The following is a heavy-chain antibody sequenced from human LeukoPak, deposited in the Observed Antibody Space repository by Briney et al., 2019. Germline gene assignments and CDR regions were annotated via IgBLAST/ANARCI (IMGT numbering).Heavy chain of an antibody. CDR2: IYYSGST. Sequence: SETLSLTCTVSGGSISSSSYYWGWIRQPPGKGLEWIGSIYYSGSTYYNPSLKSRVTISVDTSKNQFSLKLSSVTAADTAVYYCARGLLGYCSSTSCYGDYDAFDIWGQGTMVTVSS. V-gene: IGHV4-39*07. J-gene: IGHJ3*02. CDR3: ARGLLGYCSSTSCYGDYDAFDI. D-gene: IGHD2-2*01. CDR1: GGSISSSSYY.